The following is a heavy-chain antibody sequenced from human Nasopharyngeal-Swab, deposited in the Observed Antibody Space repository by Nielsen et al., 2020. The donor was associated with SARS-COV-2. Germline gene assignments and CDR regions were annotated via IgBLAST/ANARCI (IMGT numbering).Heavy chain of an antibody. Sequence: SLKISCAASGFTFDDYAMHWVRQAPGKGLEWVSGISWNSGSIGYADSVKGRFTISRDNAKNSLYLQMNSLRAEDTALYYCAKLLDGPSSGWYEPSAFDIWGQGTMVTVSS. V-gene: IGHV3-9*01. CDR3: AKLLDGPSSGWYEPSAFDI. CDR2: ISWNSGSI. CDR1: GFTFDDYA. J-gene: IGHJ3*02. D-gene: IGHD6-19*01.